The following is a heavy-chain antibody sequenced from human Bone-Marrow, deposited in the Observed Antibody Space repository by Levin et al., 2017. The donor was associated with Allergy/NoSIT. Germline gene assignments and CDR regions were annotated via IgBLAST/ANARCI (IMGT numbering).Heavy chain of an antibody. J-gene: IGHJ4*02. CDR2: IYYSGST. D-gene: IGHD5-18*01. V-gene: IGHV4-31*03. CDR3: ARETDTTMATGGFDY. CDR1: GGSISSGGFY. Sequence: PSETLSLTCTVSGGSISSGGFYWSWIRQHPGKGLEWIGFIYYSGSTYYNPSLKSRVTMALDTSKNQFSLKLSSVTAADTAVYYCARETDTTMATGGFDYWGQGTQVTVAS.